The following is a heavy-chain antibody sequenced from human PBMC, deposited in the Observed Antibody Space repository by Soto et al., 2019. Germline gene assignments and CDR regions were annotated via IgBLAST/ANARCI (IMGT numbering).Heavy chain of an antibody. D-gene: IGHD6-13*01. J-gene: IGHJ6*03. CDR1: GFTFSSYA. CDR2: ISGSGGST. CDR3: AKDGSIAAAGDYYYYYMDV. V-gene: IGHV3-23*01. Sequence: TGGSQRLSSTASGFTFSSYARSWVRQAPGKGLEWVSAISGSGGSTYYADSVKGRFTISRDNSKNTLYLQMNSLRAEDTAVYYCAKDGSIAAAGDYYYYYMDVWGKGTTVTVSS.